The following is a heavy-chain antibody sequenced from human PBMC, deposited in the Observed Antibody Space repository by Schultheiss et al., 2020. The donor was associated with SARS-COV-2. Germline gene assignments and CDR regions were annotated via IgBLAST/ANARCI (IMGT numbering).Heavy chain of an antibody. CDR3: AKDHQRWLQSGVVLNPEFDY. CDR2: ISGSGGST. J-gene: IGHJ4*02. Sequence: GGSLRLSCAASGFTFSSYAMSWVRQAPGKGLEWVSAISGSGGSTYYADSVKGRFTISRDNSKNTLYLQMNSLRAEDTAVYYCAKDHQRWLQSGVVLNPEFDYWGQGTLVTVS. V-gene: IGHV3-23*01. D-gene: IGHD5-24*01. CDR1: GFTFSSYA.